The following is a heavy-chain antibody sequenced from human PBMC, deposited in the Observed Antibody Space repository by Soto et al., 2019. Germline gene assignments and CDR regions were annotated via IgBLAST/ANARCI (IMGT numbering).Heavy chain of an antibody. CDR2: ISRRSTYI. D-gene: IGHD4-17*01. Sequence: EEQLVESGGGLVKVGGSLRLSCAASGFTFSSFGMNWVRQAPGKGLEWVSCISRRSTYIYSADSLKGRFTISRDDAKNCLYLQINDVRVEDTAVYYCARVYGISGSSATWYFDLWGRGTPVTVSS. V-gene: IGHV3-21*01. CDR1: GFTFSSFG. CDR3: ARVYGISGSSATWYFDL. J-gene: IGHJ2*01.